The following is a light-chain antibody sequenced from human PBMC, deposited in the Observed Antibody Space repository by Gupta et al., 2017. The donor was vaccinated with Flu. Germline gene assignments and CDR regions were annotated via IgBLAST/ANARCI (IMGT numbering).Light chain of an antibody. CDR3: QQSSTYPLT. Sequence: DIQMTQSPSTLSASIGDRVTITCRASQRINNYLAWYQQKPGKAPKLLIYKASTLNTGVPSRVSGSGSGTEFTLTISSLQPDDFATYHCQQSSTYPLTFGGGTKVEIK. CDR1: QRINNY. J-gene: IGKJ4*01. V-gene: IGKV1-5*03. CDR2: KAS.